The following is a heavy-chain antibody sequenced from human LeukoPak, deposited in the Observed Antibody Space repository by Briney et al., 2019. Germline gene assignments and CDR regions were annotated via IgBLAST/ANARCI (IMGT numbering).Heavy chain of an antibody. Sequence: GGSLRLSCAASGFTFRNYGMHWVRQAPGKGLEWVAVVSADGGTLYYADSVKGRFSISRDNSKNTLYLQMNSLRAEDTAVYYCAKDFSVYYYDSRVLDYWGQGILVTVFS. D-gene: IGHD3-22*01. J-gene: IGHJ4*02. CDR3: AKDFSVYYYDSRVLDY. CDR1: GFTFRNYG. CDR2: VSADGGTL. V-gene: IGHV3-30*18.